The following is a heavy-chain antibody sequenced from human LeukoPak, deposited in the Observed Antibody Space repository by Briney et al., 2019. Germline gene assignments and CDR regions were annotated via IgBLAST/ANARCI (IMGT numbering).Heavy chain of an antibody. Sequence: GRSLRLSCAASGFTFSDYYMSWIRQAPGKGLEWVSYISSTGSTIYYSDSVKGRFTISRDNAKNSLYLQMNSLRAEDTAVYYCARPMVRGVITPFDPWGQGTLVTVSS. V-gene: IGHV3-11*01. D-gene: IGHD3-10*01. CDR1: GFTFSDYY. CDR3: ARPMVRGVITPFDP. CDR2: ISSTGSTI. J-gene: IGHJ5*02.